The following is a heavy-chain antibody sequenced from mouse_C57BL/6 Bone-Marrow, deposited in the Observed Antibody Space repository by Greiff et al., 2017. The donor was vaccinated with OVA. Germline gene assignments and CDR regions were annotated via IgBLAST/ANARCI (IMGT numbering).Heavy chain of an antibody. D-gene: IGHD2-10*01. CDR2: IDPENGDT. Sequence: VQLQQSGAELVRPGASVKLSCTASGFNIKDDYMHWVKQRPEQGLEWIGWIDPENGDTEYASKFQGKATITADTSSNTAYLQLSSLTSEDTAVYYCTTGLLRDYYAMDYWGQGTSVTVSS. CDR3: TTGLLRDYYAMDY. J-gene: IGHJ4*01. CDR1: GFNIKDDY. V-gene: IGHV14-4*01.